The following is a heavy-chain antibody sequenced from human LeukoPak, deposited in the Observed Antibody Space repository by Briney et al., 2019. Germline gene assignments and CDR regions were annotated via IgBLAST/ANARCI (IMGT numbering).Heavy chain of an antibody. V-gene: IGHV3-15*01. J-gene: IGHJ4*02. CDR1: GFTFSNAW. CDR2: IKSKTDGGTT. Sequence: GSLRLSCAASGFTFSNAWMSWDRQAPGKGLEWVGRIKSKTDGGTTDYAAPVKGRFTISRDDSKNTLYLQMNSLKTEDTAVYYCTTGDIVVVTAIRAVDYWGQGTLVIVSS. D-gene: IGHD2-21*02. CDR3: TTGDIVVVTAIRAVDY.